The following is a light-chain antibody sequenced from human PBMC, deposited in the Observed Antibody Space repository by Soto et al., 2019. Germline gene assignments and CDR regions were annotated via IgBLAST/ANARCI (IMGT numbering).Light chain of an antibody. J-gene: IGKJ1*01. Sequence: DIQMTQSPSTLSASVGDRVTITCRASQSISSWLAWYQQKPGKAPKLLIYDASSLESGVPLRFSGSGSGTEFTLTISSLQPDDFATYYCQQYNSYQTFGQGTKVEIK. V-gene: IGKV1-5*01. CDR3: QQYNSYQT. CDR1: QSISSW. CDR2: DAS.